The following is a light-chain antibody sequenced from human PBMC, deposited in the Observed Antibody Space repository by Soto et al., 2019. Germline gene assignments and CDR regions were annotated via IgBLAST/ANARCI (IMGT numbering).Light chain of an antibody. V-gene: IGKV3-20*01. Sequence: PGEGATLSCRASQRVGRNYLAWYQQKPGQAPRLVIYDASSRATDIPDRFSGSGSGTDFTLTISRLEPEDFAVYFCHQYASSPLNFGGGTKVEIK. CDR2: DAS. CDR3: HQYASSPLN. CDR1: QRVGRNY. J-gene: IGKJ4*01.